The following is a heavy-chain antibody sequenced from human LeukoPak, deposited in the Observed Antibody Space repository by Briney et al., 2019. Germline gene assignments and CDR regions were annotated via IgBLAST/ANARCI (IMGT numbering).Heavy chain of an antibody. CDR3: ATTTGYYYYFDY. CDR2: ISSRSNTI. V-gene: IGHV3-48*02. CDR1: GFTFTSYS. Sequence: SGGSLRLSCAASGFTFTSYSMNWVRQAPGKGLEWVSYISSRSNTIYYADSVKGRFTIARDNAKNSLYLQKNSLGDKDTAVYYCATTTGYYYYFDYWGQGTLVTVSS. D-gene: IGHD3-9*01. J-gene: IGHJ4*02.